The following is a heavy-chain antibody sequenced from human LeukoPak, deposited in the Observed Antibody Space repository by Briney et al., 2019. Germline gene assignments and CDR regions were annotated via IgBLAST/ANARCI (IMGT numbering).Heavy chain of an antibody. Sequence: PGGSLRLSCAASGFTFSSYSMNWVRQAPGKGLEWVSSISSSSYIYYADSVKGRFTISRDNAKNSLFLQMNSLRAEDTAVYYCARGRMAVAGSYEYWGQGTLVTVSS. CDR2: ISSSSYI. J-gene: IGHJ4*02. D-gene: IGHD6-19*01. V-gene: IGHV3-21*04. CDR3: ARGRMAVAGSYEY. CDR1: GFTFSSYS.